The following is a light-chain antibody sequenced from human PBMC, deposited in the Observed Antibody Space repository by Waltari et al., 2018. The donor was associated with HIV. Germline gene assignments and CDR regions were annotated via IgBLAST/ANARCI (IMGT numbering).Light chain of an antibody. V-gene: IGLV2-11*01. CDR3: CSYAGSYTYV. Sequence: QSALTQPRSVSASPGQSFTISCPGTSSDVGGYNYVSWYQQHPGKAPKLMIYDVSKRPSGVPDRFSGSKSGNTASLTISGLQAEDEADYYCCSYAGSYTYVFGTGTKVTVL. CDR2: DVS. CDR1: SSDVGGYNY. J-gene: IGLJ1*01.